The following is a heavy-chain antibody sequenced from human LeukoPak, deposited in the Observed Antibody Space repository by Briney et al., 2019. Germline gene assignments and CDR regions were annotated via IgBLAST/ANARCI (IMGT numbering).Heavy chain of an antibody. CDR2: ISGSGGST. J-gene: IGHJ4*02. V-gene: IGHV3-23*01. D-gene: IGHD3-10*01. CDR1: GFTFSSYA. Sequence: GGSLRLSCAASGFTFSSYAMSWVRQAPGKGLEWVSAISGSGGSTYYADSVKGRFTISRDNSKNTLYLQMNSLRAEDTAVYYCTRDAGDYGGSGSYPDYWGQGTLVTVSS. CDR3: TRDAGDYGGSGSYPDY.